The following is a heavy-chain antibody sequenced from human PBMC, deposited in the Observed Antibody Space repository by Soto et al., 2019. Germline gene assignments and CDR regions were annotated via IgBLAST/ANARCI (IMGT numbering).Heavy chain of an antibody. Sequence: GPTLVNPAQTLTLACTFSGFSLSTSGVGVGWIRQPPGKALEWLGIIYWDDDKRYSPSLKSRVTITKDTFKNQLVLTMTNMDPVDTATYYCAHLPWKQLWPRAPVVYWGQGTPVTVSS. CDR1: GFSLSTSGVG. CDR3: AHLPWKQLWPRAPVVY. CDR2: IYWDDDK. J-gene: IGHJ4*02. V-gene: IGHV2-5*02. D-gene: IGHD5-18*01.